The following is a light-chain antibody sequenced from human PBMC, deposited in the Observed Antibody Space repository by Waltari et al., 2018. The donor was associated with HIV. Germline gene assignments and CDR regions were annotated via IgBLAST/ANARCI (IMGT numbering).Light chain of an antibody. CDR3: ATWDDNLSGWV. CDR2: RNN. J-gene: IGLJ3*02. V-gene: IGLV1-47*01. Sequence: QSVLTQPPSASATPGQRVTISCSGTNSNIGNNNVYWEQQPPGTAPKVLIYRNNYRPSGVPDRFSGSKSGTSASLAISGLRSEDEADYYCATWDDNLSGWVFGGGTKLTVL. CDR1: NSNIGNNN.